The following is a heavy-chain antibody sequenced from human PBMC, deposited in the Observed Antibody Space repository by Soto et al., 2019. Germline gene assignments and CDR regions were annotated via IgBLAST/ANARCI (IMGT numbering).Heavy chain of an antibody. CDR3: AKERERNRNFAMDV. CDR1: GLTFSDYG. V-gene: IGHV3-30*18. J-gene: IGHJ6*02. CDR2: ITYDGSFV. Sequence: VGSLRLSGGVSGLTFSDYGLHWVRQAPGKGLDWVAAITYDGSFVYYADSVRGRFTISRDNSRNTLDLQMNTLRHEDTAVYYCAKERERNRNFAMDVWGQGTSVTVSS.